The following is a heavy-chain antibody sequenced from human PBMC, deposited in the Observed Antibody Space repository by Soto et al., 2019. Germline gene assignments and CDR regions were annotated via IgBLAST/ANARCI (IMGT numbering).Heavy chain of an antibody. CDR2: LNGDGSTI. CDR1: GFTFNTYW. J-gene: IGHJ4*02. CDR3: ARDDNPDY. V-gene: IGHV3-74*01. Sequence: DVQLVESGGGLVQPGGSLRLSCAASGFTFNTYWMHWVRQAPGKGLIWVSRLNGDGSTIDYADSVKGRFTMSRDNAKSTVYLQMHSPRAEDTAVYYCARDDNPDYWGQGTLVTVSS. D-gene: IGHD1-20*01.